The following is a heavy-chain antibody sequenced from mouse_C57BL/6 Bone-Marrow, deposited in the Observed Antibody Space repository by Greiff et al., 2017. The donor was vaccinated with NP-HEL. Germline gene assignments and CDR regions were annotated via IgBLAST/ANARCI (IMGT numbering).Heavy chain of an antibody. CDR2: IDPSDSYT. V-gene: IGHV1-69*01. J-gene: IGHJ4*01. CDR3: ARRGVLRRGYAMDY. Sequence: QVQLQQPGAELVMPGASVKLSCKASGYTFTSYWMHWVKQRPGQGLEWIGEIDPSDSYTNYNQKFKGKSTLTVDKSSSTAYMQLSSLTSEDSAVYYCARRGVLRRGYAMDYWGQGTSVTVSS. D-gene: IGHD2-12*01. CDR1: GYTFTSYW.